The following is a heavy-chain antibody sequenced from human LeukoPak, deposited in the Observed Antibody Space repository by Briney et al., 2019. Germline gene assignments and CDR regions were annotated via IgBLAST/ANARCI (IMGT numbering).Heavy chain of an antibody. V-gene: IGHV4-31*03. D-gene: IGHD2-15*01. CDR1: GGSISSGGYY. Sequence: SQTLSLTCTVSGGSISSGGYYWSWIRQPPGKGLEWIGYIYYSGSTYYNPSLKSRVTISVDTSKNQFSLKLSSVTAADTDVYYCARGYCSGGSCYSGLFDYWGQGTLVTVSS. CDR2: IYYSGST. J-gene: IGHJ4*02. CDR3: ARGYCSGGSCYSGLFDY.